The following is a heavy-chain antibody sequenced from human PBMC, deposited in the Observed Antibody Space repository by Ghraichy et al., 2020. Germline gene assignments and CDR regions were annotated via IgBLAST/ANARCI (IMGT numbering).Heavy chain of an antibody. CDR2: ISASNGNT. V-gene: IGHV1-18*01. D-gene: IGHD6-19*01. CDR1: GYTFTNYA. CDR3: ARVAVGGWGFDY. J-gene: IGHJ4*02. Sequence: ASVKVSCKASGYTFTNYAFSWVRQAPGQGLEWMGWISASNGNTKCAQKFQGRVTLTTDTSTTTADMELRSLRSDDTAMYYCARVAVGGWGFDYWGQGTLVAVSS.